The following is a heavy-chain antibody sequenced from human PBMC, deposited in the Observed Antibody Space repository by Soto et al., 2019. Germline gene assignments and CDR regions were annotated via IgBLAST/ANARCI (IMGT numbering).Heavy chain of an antibody. CDR2: VSYDGSIE. V-gene: IGHV3-30*18. J-gene: IGHJ5*02. Sequence: LRLSCTASGFTFSSYAMHWVRQAPGRGLEWVAVVSYDGSIENYVDSVRGRFTISRDNSKNTVFLQMNSLRVEDTAVYYCAKDLYYYDFSLDDSWGQGTLVTVS. CDR3: AKDLYYYDFSLDDS. D-gene: IGHD3-16*01. CDR1: GFTFSSYA.